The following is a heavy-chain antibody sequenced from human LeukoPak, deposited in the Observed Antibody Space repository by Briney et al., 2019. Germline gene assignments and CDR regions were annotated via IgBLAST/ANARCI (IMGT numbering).Heavy chain of an antibody. V-gene: IGHV1-69*05. CDR3: AKGETILNWFDP. Sequence: SVKVSCKASGGTFSSEAFIWVRQAPGQGLEWMGGIIPIFGRADYAQKFQDIVTITTDESTSTVYMELSSLRPEDTAVYYCAKGETILNWFDPWGQGTLVTVSS. CDR1: GGTFSSEA. J-gene: IGHJ5*02. D-gene: IGHD1-1*01. CDR2: IIPIFGRA.